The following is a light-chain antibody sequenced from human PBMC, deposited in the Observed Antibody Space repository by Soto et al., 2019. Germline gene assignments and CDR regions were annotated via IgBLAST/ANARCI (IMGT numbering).Light chain of an antibody. J-gene: IGKJ2*01. Sequence: EIVMTPSPVTLSASPGERVTLSCRASQSVDINLAWYQQKPGQAPRLLIYEASTRASDVPPRFSGSGSGTDFTLTISSLQSEDFAMYFCQQYSKWPPRYTFGQGTKVDIK. CDR3: QQYSKWPPRYT. CDR1: QSVDIN. V-gene: IGKV3-15*01. CDR2: EAS.